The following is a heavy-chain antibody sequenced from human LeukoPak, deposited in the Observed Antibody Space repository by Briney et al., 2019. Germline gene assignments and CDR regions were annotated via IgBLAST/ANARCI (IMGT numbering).Heavy chain of an antibody. CDR2: INPNSGGT. J-gene: IGHJ4*02. CDR3: ARTRAMVTDFDY. Sequence: ASVKVSCKASGYTFTDHYMHWVRQAPGQGLEWMGWINPNSGGTNYAQKFQGRVTMTRDTSISTAYMELSRLRSDDTAVYYCARTRAMVTDFDYWGQGTLVTVSS. V-gene: IGHV1-2*02. D-gene: IGHD5-18*01. CDR1: GYTFTDHY.